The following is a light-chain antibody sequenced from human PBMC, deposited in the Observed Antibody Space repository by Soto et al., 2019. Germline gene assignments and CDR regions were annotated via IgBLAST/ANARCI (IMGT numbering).Light chain of an antibody. V-gene: IGLV2-8*01. CDR1: SSDVGRYNY. J-gene: IGLJ3*02. CDR3: SSYAGSNNWV. CDR2: EVS. Sequence: QAVVTQPPSASGSPGQSVTISCTGTSSDVGRYNYVSWYQQHPGKAPKLMISEVSKRPSGVPDRFSGSKSGNTASLTVSGLQAEDEADYYCSSYAGSNNWVFGGGTKLTVL.